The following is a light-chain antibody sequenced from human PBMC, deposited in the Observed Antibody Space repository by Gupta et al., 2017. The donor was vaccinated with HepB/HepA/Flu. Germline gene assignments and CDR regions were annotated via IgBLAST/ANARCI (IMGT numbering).Light chain of an antibody. J-gene: IGLJ2*01. CDR2: GKN. CDR3: NTRDSSGNHLNVV. V-gene: IGLV3-19*01. CDR1: SLISNY. Sequence: SPVLTQAPAVSVALGQTVRITCQRDSLISNYASWSQQKPGQAPVLVIYGKNNRPSGIPDRFSGYSSGNTASLTITGAQAEDEADYYCNTRDSSGNHLNVVFGGGTKLTVL.